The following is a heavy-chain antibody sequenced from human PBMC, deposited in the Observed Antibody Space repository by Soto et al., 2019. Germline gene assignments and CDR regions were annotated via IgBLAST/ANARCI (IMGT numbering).Heavy chain of an antibody. J-gene: IGHJ6*02. CDR1: GGTFSDST. D-gene: IGHD1-1*01. CDR2: IIPIFDTA. CDR3: ARNGTLTGYSYGMDV. Sequence: QVQLVQSGAELRKPGSSVNVSCKASGGTFSDSTINWVRQAPGQRLEWMGGIIPIFDTANYAEKFQGRVTITADESTSTSFMEVSSLRSEDTAVYYCARNGTLTGYSYGMDVWGQVTMVTVSS. V-gene: IGHV1-69*01.